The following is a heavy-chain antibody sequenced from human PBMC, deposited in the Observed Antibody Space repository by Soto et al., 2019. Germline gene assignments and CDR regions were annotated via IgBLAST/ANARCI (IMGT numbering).Heavy chain of an antibody. CDR2: INGDGSRT. J-gene: IGHJ5*02. D-gene: IGHD6-19*01. Sequence: EVQLVESGGDLVQRGGYLRLSCAASGFTFSSYWMHWVRQAPGKGLEWVSRINGDGSRTSYADSVRGRFTTSRDNAKNTVYLQRNSLRAEDTAVDYCTRVASCGWGVFDPFGQGTLVTVSS. CDR1: GFTFSSYW. V-gene: IGHV3-74*01. CDR3: TRVASCGWGVFDP.